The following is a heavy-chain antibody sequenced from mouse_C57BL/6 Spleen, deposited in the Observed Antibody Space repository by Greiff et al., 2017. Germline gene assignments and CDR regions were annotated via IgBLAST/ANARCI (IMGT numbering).Heavy chain of an antibody. CDR3: AITAVVKYFDV. V-gene: IGHV1-64*01. D-gene: IGHD1-1*01. Sequence: QVQLQQPGAELVKPGASVKLSCKASGYTFTSYWMHWVKQRPGQGLEWIGMIHPNSGSTNYNEKFKSKATLTADKSSSTAYMQLSSLTSEDSAVYYCAITAVVKYFDVWGTGTTVTVSS. CDR2: IHPNSGST. J-gene: IGHJ1*03. CDR1: GYTFTSYW.